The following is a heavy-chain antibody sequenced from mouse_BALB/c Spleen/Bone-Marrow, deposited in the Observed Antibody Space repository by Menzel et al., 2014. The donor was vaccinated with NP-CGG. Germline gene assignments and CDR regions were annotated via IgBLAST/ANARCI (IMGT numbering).Heavy chain of an antibody. V-gene: IGHV5-9-2*01. J-gene: IGHJ3*01. D-gene: IGHD2-4*01. Sequence: EVKVVESGGGLVKSGGSLKLSCAASGFSFNSYGMSWVRQTPEKRLEWVATISGGGSYTFYPDSVKGRFTFSRDNAKNILYLQLSSLRSEDTALYYCARHAYYDQTEVSFVYWGQGTLVTVSA. CDR1: GFSFNSYG. CDR2: ISGGGSYT. CDR3: ARHAYYDQTEVSFVY.